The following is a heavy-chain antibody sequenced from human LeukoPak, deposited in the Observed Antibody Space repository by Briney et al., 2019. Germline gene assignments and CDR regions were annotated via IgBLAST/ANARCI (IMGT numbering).Heavy chain of an antibody. CDR3: ARRVRLWTNDLYYYGTDF. V-gene: IGHV4-34*01. CDR2: INQRGNS. D-gene: IGHD1-1*01. J-gene: IGHJ6*02. Sequence: VRQAPGTGLEEMGEINQRGNSNDKPSLKSRNTISVDTSKNKFSLKVRSVTAADSAVYYCARRVRLWTNDLYYYGTDFWGQGATVTVSS.